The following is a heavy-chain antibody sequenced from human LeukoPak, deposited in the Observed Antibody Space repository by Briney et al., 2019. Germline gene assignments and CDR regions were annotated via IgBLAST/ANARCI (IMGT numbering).Heavy chain of an antibody. V-gene: IGHV3-21*01. CDR2: ISSTSGYT. J-gene: IGHJ3*02. Sequence: GGSLRLSCAAFGFTFSTYTMNWVRQAPGKGLEWVSSISSTSGYTYYADSVEGRFANSRDNAKRSLELHMSSLRVEDTAVYYCATTHHYYDSSGFYYSSDAFDIWGQGTLVTASS. CDR3: ATTHHYYDSSGFYYSSDAFDI. D-gene: IGHD3-22*01. CDR1: GFTFSTYT.